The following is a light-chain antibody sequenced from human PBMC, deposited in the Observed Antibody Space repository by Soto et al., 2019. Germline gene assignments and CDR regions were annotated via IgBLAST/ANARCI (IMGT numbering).Light chain of an antibody. Sequence: QSVLTQPPSVSGAPGQRVTIPCTGSSSNIGSFYDVHWYQQLPGTVPKLLIYGDNNRPSGVPDRFSGSKSGTSASLAITGLQAEDEADYYRQSYDNSRSHVVFGGGTTLTVL. J-gene: IGLJ2*01. CDR1: SSNIGSFYD. CDR3: QSYDNSRSHVV. V-gene: IGLV1-40*01. CDR2: GDN.